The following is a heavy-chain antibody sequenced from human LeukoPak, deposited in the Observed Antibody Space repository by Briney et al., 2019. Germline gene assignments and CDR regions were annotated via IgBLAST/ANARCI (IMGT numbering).Heavy chain of an antibody. CDR2: NIPIFGTA. D-gene: IGHD6-13*01. Sequence: SVKVSCKASGGTFSRYAISWVRQAPGQGLEWMGGNIPIFGTANYAQKFQGRVTITTDESTSTAYKELSSLRSEDTAVYYSASNTLAADEYYYYYMDVWGKGTTVTVSS. V-gene: IGHV1-69*05. CDR3: ASNTLAADEYYYYYMDV. J-gene: IGHJ6*03. CDR1: GGTFSRYA.